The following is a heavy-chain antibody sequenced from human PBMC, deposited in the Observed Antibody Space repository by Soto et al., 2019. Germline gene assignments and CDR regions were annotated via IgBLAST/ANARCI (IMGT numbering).Heavy chain of an antibody. CDR3: AKGSCSSTSCYHRYYYYYGMDV. D-gene: IGHD2-2*01. Sequence: QVQLVESGGGVVQPGRSLRLSCAASGFTFSSYGMHWVRQAPGKGLEWVAVISYDGSNKYYADSVKGRFTISRDNSKNTLYLQMNSLRAEDTAVYYCAKGSCSSTSCYHRYYYYYGMDVWGQGTTGTVSS. CDR2: ISYDGSNK. CDR1: GFTFSSYG. J-gene: IGHJ6*02. V-gene: IGHV3-30*18.